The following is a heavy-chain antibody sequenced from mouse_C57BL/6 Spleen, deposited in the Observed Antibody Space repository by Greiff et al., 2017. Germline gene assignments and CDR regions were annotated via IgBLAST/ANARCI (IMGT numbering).Heavy chain of an antibody. CDR2: IYPGDGDT. J-gene: IGHJ4*01. CDR3: ARDDDGYFNAMDY. V-gene: IGHV1-80*01. CDR1: GYAFSSYW. D-gene: IGHD2-3*01. Sequence: QVQLQQSGAELVKPGALVKISCKASGYAFSSYWMNWVKQRPGKGLEWIGQIYPGDGDTNYNGKFKGKATLTADKSSSTAYMQLSSLTSEDSAVYFCARDDDGYFNAMDYWGQGTSVTVSS.